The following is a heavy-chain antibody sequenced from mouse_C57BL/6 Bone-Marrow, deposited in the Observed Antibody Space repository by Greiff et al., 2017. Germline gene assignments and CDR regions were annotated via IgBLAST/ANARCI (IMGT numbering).Heavy chain of an antibody. V-gene: IGHV1-69*01. D-gene: IGHD2-3*01. CDR2: IDPSDSYT. Sequence: VQLQQPGAELVMPGASVKLSCKASGYTFTSYWMHWVKQRPGQGLEWIGEIDPSDSYTNYNQKFKGKSTSTVDKSSSTAYMQLSSLTSEDSAVYYCAREDGYYYAMDYWGQGTSVTVSS. CDR3: AREDGYYYAMDY. J-gene: IGHJ4*01. CDR1: GYTFTSYW.